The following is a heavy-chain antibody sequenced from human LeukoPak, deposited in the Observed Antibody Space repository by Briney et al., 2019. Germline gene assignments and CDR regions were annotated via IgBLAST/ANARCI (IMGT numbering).Heavy chain of an antibody. CDR2: IHPNGVNT. CDR3: AKALYDSPLAGDP. J-gene: IGHJ5*02. V-gene: IGHV3-23*01. Sequence: GGSLRLSCAASGFTFSNNGMEWVRQAPGKGLEWVSSIHPNGVNTHYADSVKGRFTISRDNSKNTLFLQMSNLRVDDTAIYYCAKALYDSPLAGDPWGQGTLVTVSS. D-gene: IGHD3-22*01. CDR1: GFTFSNNG.